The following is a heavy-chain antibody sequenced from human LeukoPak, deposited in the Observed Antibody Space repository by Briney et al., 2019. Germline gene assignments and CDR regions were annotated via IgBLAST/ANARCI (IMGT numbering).Heavy chain of an antibody. CDR2: IRGKGDDMTT. D-gene: IGHD3-10*01. CDR1: GFTFNNAW. V-gene: IGHV3-15*01. CDR3: TTEGYYVSGIY. Sequence: WWALLLFSAASGFTFNNAWMSRVRQAPGKGLEGVGRIRGKGDDMTTEYATPVKGRFIISRDDSKDTMSLQMNSLKTEDTAVYYCTTEGYYVSGIYWGQGTLVTVSS. J-gene: IGHJ4*02.